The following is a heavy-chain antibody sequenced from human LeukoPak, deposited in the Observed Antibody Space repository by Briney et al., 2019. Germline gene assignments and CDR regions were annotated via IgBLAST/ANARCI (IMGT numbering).Heavy chain of an antibody. V-gene: IGHV1-69*05. D-gene: IGHD5-18*01. CDR3: ARRYSYPDAFDI. CDR2: IIPIFGTA. Sequence: SVKVSCKASGYTFTSYYMHWVRQAPGQGLEWMGRIIPIFGTANYAQQFQGRVTITTDESTSTAYMELSSLRSEDTAVYYCARRYSYPDAFDIWGQGTMVTVSS. J-gene: IGHJ3*02. CDR1: GYTFTSYY.